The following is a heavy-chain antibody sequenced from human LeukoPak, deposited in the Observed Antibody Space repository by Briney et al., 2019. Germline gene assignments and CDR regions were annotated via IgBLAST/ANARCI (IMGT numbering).Heavy chain of an antibody. V-gene: IGHV4-39*01. CDR3: ARCFGSGNYRPHAFEI. J-gene: IGHJ3*02. Sequence: NPSETLSLTCTVSGGSIGSSSYYWGWIRQPPGKELERIGSIFYSGATFYNPSLRSRVTISVDTSNNQFSLRLSSVTAADTAVYYCARCFGSGNYRPHAFEIWGQGTMVTVSS. CDR2: IFYSGAT. D-gene: IGHD3-10*01. CDR1: GGSIGSSSYY.